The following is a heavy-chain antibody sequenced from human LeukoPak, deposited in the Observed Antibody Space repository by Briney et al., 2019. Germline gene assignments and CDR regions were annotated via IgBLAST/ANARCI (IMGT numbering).Heavy chain of an antibody. D-gene: IGHD1-1*01. CDR2: IIPILGIA. V-gene: IGHV1-69*04. J-gene: IGHJ5*02. Sequence: SVKVSCKASGGTFSSYAISWVRQAPGQGLEWMGRIIPILGIANYAQKFQGRVTITSDKSTSTAYMELSSLRSEDTAVYYCARVGTTIYGGSNWFDPWGQGTLVTVSS. CDR3: ARVGTTIYGGSNWFDP. CDR1: GGTFSSYA.